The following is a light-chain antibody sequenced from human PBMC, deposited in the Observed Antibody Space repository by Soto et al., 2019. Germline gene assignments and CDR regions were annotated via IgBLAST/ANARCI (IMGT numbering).Light chain of an antibody. CDR1: SSDVGDYNY. V-gene: IGLV2-14*01. Sequence: QSALTQPASVSGSPGQSITISCTGTSSDVGDYNYVSWYQQHPGKAPKLVIFDVNDRPSGVSNRFSGSKSGNTASLTISGLQAEDEADYYCSSYTSSSTRVFGTGPKLTVL. J-gene: IGLJ1*01. CDR2: DVN. CDR3: SSYTSSSTRV.